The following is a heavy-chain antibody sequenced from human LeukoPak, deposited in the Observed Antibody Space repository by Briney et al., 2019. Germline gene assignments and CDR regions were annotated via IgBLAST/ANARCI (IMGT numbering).Heavy chain of an antibody. Sequence: GGSLRLSCAASGFTFSDYYMSWIRQAPGKGLGWVSYISSSSSYTNYADSVKGRFTISRDNAKNSLYLQMNSLRAEDTAVYYCARVTSGSYADDYWGQGTLVTVSS. V-gene: IGHV3-11*06. D-gene: IGHD1-26*01. J-gene: IGHJ4*02. CDR2: ISSSSSYT. CDR3: ARVTSGSYADDY. CDR1: GFTFSDYY.